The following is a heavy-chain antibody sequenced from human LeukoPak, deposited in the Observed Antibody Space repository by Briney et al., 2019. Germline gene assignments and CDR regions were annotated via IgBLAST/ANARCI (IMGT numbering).Heavy chain of an antibody. J-gene: IGHJ6*02. CDR2: IYSGGRT. CDR1: GFTVSSNY. D-gene: IGHD2/OR15-2a*01. V-gene: IGHV3-53*01. Sequence: PGGSLRLSCAASGFTVSSNYMSWVRQAPGKGLEWVSVIYSGGRTYYADSVKGRFTISRDNSKNTLYLQMNSLRAEDTAVYYCARVGTTSNFYYYYSMDVWGQGTTVTVSS. CDR3: ARVGTTSNFYYYYSMDV.